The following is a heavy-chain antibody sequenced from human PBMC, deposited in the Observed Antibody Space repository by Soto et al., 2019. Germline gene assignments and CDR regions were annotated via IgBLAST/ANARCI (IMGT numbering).Heavy chain of an antibody. CDR3: ARMVVTRATPNYYYYGMDV. J-gene: IGHJ6*02. D-gene: IGHD2-21*02. V-gene: IGHV1-69*13. CDR2: IIPIFGTA. CDR1: GGTFSSYA. Sequence: SVKVSCKASGGTFSSYAISWVRQAPGQGLEWMGGIIPIFGTANYAQKFQGRVTITADESTSTAYMELSSLRSEDTAVYYCARMVVTRATPNYYYYGMDVWGQGTTVTVSS.